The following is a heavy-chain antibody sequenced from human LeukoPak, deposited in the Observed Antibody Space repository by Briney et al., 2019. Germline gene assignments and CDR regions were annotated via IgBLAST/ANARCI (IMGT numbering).Heavy chain of an antibody. V-gene: IGHV3-23*01. CDR1: GSTFSTYA. CDR3: AKQSVSGYTSGWDWYFDL. J-gene: IGHJ2*01. D-gene: IGHD6-25*01. Sequence: GGSLKLSCEASGSTFSTYALGWVPRAPGKGLDWVSAFGGIGGTTYYADSVRGRFSISRDNSDNTLFLQMNSLRAEDTAVYYCAKQSVSGYTSGWDWYFDLWGRDSLVTVSS. CDR2: FGGIGGTT.